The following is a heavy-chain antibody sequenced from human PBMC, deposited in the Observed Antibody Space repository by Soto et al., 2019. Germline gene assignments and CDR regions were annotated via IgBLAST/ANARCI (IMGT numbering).Heavy chain of an antibody. J-gene: IGHJ6*02. V-gene: IGHV1-69*13. CDR1: GGTFSSYA. CDR3: ARGNFMVRGVAGPYYYYGMDV. D-gene: IGHD3-10*01. CDR2: IIPIFGTA. Sequence: SVKVSCKASGGTFSSYAISWVRQAPGQGLEWMGGIIPIFGTANYAQKFQGRVTITADESTSTAYMELSSLRSEDTAVYYCARGNFMVRGVAGPYYYYGMDVWG.